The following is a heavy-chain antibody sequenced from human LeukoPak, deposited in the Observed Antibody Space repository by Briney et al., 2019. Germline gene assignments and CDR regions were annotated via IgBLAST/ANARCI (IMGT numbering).Heavy chain of an antibody. CDR1: GFTFSSYS. CDR2: ISSSSNYI. D-gene: IGHD4-17*01. Sequence: GGSLRLSCAASGFTFSSYSMNWVRQAPGKGLEWVSSISSSSNYIYYADSVKGRFTISRDNAKNSLYLEMNSLRAEDTAVYYCARDPNGDYIGAFDFRGQGTMVTVSS. J-gene: IGHJ3*01. V-gene: IGHV3-21*01. CDR3: ARDPNGDYIGAFDF.